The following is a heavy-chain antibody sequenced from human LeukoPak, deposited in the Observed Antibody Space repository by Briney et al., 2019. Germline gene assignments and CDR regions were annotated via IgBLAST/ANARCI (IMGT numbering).Heavy chain of an antibody. CDR1: GFIFRHYA. V-gene: IGHV3-23*01. J-gene: IGHJ4*02. CDR3: AKGSGVLWFGEFRHFDY. CDR2: ISGSGGST. Sequence: PGGSLRLSCSASGFIFRHYAVNWVRQSPGKGLEWVSAISGSGGSTYYADSVKGRFTISRDNSKNTLYLQMNSLRAEDTAVYYCAKGSGVLWFGEFRHFDYWGQGTLVTVSS. D-gene: IGHD3-10*01.